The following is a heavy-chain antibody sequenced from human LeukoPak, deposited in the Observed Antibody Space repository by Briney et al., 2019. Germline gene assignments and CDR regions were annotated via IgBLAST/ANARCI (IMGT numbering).Heavy chain of an antibody. Sequence: GGSLRLSCAASGFTFSSYEMNWVRQAPGKGLEWVSYISSIGSTIYYADSVKGRFTISRDNAKNSLYLQMNSLRAEATALYYCARGRSGSYSDDFDIWGQGTMVTVYS. D-gene: IGHD1-26*01. V-gene: IGHV3-48*03. CDR2: ISSIGSTI. CDR1: GFTFSSYE. CDR3: ARGRSGSYSDDFDI. J-gene: IGHJ3*02.